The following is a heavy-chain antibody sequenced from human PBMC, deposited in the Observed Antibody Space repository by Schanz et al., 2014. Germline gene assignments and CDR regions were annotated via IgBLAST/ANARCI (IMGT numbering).Heavy chain of an antibody. V-gene: IGHV3-21*04. J-gene: IGHJ4*02. Sequence: VRLVESGGGVVQPGRSLRLSCAASGFTFSSYSMNWVRQAPGKGLEWVSYVSRSTPDIYYADSVKGRFTISRDNSKNSLYLQMNSLRAEDTAVYYCAASSGWHPSTDYWGQGTLVTVSS. CDR1: GFTFSSYS. D-gene: IGHD6-19*01. CDR2: VSRSTPDI. CDR3: AASSGWHPSTDY.